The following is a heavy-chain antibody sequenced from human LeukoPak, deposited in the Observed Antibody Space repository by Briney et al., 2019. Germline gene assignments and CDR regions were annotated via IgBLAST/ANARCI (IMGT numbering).Heavy chain of an antibody. CDR3: ARAPRLRKYAFDI. Sequence: PSETLSLTCAVYGGSFSGYYWSWIRQPPGKGLEWIGEINHSGSTNYNPSLKSRVTISVDTSKNQFSLKLSSVTAADTAVYYCARAPRLRKYAFDIWGQGTMVTVSS. V-gene: IGHV4-34*01. D-gene: IGHD5-12*01. J-gene: IGHJ3*02. CDR2: INHSGST. CDR1: GGSFSGYY.